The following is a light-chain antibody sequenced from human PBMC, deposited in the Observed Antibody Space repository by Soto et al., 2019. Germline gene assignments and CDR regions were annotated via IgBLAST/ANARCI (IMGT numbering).Light chain of an antibody. CDR1: SSDVGAYNY. V-gene: IGLV2-14*01. CDR2: EVT. Sequence: QSALTQPASVSGSPGQSITISCTGTSSDVGAYNYVSWYQQHPGKAPKLMIYEVTNRPSGVSNRFSGSKSGNTASLTISGVQAEDEAVYYCSSYTTSSTPVVFGGGTQLTVL. CDR3: SSYTTSSTPVV. J-gene: IGLJ2*01.